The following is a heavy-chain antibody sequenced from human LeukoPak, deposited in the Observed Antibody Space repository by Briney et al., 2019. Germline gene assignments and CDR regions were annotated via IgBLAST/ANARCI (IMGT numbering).Heavy chain of an antibody. CDR3: AKPRSRITIFGVVITSFDY. D-gene: IGHD3-3*01. Sequence: PGGSLRLSCAASGFTFSSYAMSGVRQAPGKGLEWVSAISGSGGSTYYADSVKGRFTISRDNSKNTLYLQMNSLRAEDTAVYYCAKPRSRITIFGVVITSFDYWGQGTLVTVSS. CDR2: ISGSGGST. J-gene: IGHJ4*02. CDR1: GFTFSSYA. V-gene: IGHV3-23*01.